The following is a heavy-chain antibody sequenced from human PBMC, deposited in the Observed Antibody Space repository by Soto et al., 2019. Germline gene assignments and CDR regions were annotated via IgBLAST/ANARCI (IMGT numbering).Heavy chain of an antibody. CDR2: IWYDGSNK. Sequence: GGSLRLSCAASGFTFSSYGMHWVRQAPGKGLEWVAVIWYDGSNKYYADSVKGRFTISRDNSKNTLYLQMNSLRAEDTAVYYCARGGYCSGGSCYSRPRDLLYYYGMDVWGQGTTVTVSS. CDR3: ARGGYCSGGSCYSRPRDLLYYYGMDV. J-gene: IGHJ6*02. CDR1: GFTFSSYG. D-gene: IGHD2-15*01. V-gene: IGHV3-33*01.